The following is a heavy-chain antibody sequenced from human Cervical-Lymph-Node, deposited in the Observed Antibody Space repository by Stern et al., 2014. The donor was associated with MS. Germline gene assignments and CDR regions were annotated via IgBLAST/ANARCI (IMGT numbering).Heavy chain of an antibody. J-gene: IGHJ3*02. V-gene: IGHV5-51*01. Sequence: EVQLVESGSEVKKPGESLKISCKGSGYTFTSYWIAWVRQMPGKGLEWMGIIYPGDSDTRYSPSFQGQVTISADKSISTAYLQRSSLKASDTAMYYCARHSAAVAGSRFLGSFDIWGQGTMVTVSS. CDR2: IYPGDSDT. CDR1: GYTFTSYW. CDR3: ARHSAAVAGSRFLGSFDI. D-gene: IGHD2-15*01.